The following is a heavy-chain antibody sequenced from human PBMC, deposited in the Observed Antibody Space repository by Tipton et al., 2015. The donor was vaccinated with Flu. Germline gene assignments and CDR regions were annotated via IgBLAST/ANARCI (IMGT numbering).Heavy chain of an antibody. CDR1: GGSISSYY. CDR3: ARAHIVGAASGFDY. V-gene: IGHV4-4*07. D-gene: IGHD1-26*01. Sequence: TLSLTCTVSGGSISSYYWSWIRQPAGKGLEWIGRIYTSGSTNYNPSLKSRVTISVDTSKNQFSLKLSSVTAADTAVYYCARAHIVGAASGFDYWGQGTLVTVSS. CDR2: IYTSGST. J-gene: IGHJ4*02.